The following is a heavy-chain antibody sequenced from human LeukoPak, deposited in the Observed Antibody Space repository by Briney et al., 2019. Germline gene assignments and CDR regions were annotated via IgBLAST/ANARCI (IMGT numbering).Heavy chain of an antibody. Sequence: WGSLRLSCEVSGFTFRNYGMNRVSQAPGKGLEWVAVISYDGINEYYVDSVKGRFTISRDNSKNSLYLQMESLTIEDTAVYYCATGRVDYGDYGVVKHWGQGTLVTVSS. CDR2: ISYDGINE. V-gene: IGHV3-30*03. D-gene: IGHD4-17*01. J-gene: IGHJ1*01. CDR1: GFTFRNYG. CDR3: ATGRVDYGDYGVVKH.